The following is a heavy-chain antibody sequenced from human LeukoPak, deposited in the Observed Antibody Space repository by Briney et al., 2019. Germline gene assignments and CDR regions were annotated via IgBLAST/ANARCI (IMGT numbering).Heavy chain of an antibody. CDR3: ARSYFWSGYSGRTFDY. D-gene: IGHD3-3*01. CDR2: IYHSGST. V-gene: IGHV4-30-2*01. J-gene: IGHJ4*02. Sequence: SETLPLTCTVSGGSISSGGYYWGWIRQPPGKGLEWIGYIYHSGSTYYNPSLKSRVTISVDRSKNQFSLKLSSVTAADTAVYYCARSYFWSGYSGRTFDYWGQGTLVTVSS. CDR1: GGSISSGGYY.